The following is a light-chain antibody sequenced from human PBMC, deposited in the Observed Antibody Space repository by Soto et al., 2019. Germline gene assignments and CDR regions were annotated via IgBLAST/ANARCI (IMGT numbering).Light chain of an antibody. J-gene: IGKJ4*01. CDR2: DAS. CDR3: QQRSNWPPALT. V-gene: IGKV3-11*01. CDR1: QSVSSY. Sequence: EIVLTQSPATLSLSPGERATLSCRASQSVSSYLAWYQQKPGHAPRLLIYDASHRATGIPARFSGSGSGTDFTLTISSLEPEEFAVYYCQQRSNWPPALTFGGGNQVEIK.